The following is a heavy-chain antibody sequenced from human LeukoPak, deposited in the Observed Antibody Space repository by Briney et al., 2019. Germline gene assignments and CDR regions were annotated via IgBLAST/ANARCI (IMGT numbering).Heavy chain of an antibody. Sequence: SETLSLTCTVSGGSISSYYWSWIRQPPGKGLEWIGYIYYSGSTNYNPSLKSRVTISVDTSKNQFSLKLSSVTAADTAVYYCARELGSGYSYGIFDYWGLGALVTVSS. J-gene: IGHJ4*02. D-gene: IGHD5-18*01. CDR3: ARELGSGYSYGIFDY. CDR2: IYYSGST. V-gene: IGHV4-59*01. CDR1: GGSISSYY.